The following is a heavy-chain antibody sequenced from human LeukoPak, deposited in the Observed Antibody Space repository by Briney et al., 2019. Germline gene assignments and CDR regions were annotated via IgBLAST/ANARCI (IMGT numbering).Heavy chain of an antibody. CDR2: MSYDGSHR. D-gene: IGHD4-23*01. CDR3: ARDPGRFGGNSYAFDM. CDR1: GFTFSGYG. J-gene: IGHJ3*02. V-gene: IGHV3-30*03. Sequence: GGSLRPSCAASGFTFSGYGLHWVRQAPGKGLEWVAFMSYDGSHRYYADSVTGRFTISRDNSKNTLYLEMNSLRAEDTAVYYCARDPGRFGGNSYAFDMWGQGTTVTVSS.